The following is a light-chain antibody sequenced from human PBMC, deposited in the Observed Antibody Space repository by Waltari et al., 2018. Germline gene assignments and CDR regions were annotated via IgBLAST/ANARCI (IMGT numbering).Light chain of an antibody. V-gene: IGKV1-39*01. Sequence: DIQMTQSPSSLSASVGDTVTITCRASQSISNYLNWYQQKPGKAPNLLVYSASSLQSGVPSRFTGSGSGTDFTLTITSLRPEDFATYYCQQTYSTLRTFGGGTKVEIK. CDR1: QSISNY. CDR3: QQTYSTLRT. J-gene: IGKJ4*01. CDR2: SAS.